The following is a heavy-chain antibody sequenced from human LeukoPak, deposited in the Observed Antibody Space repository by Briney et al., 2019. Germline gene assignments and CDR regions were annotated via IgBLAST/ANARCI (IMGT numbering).Heavy chain of an antibody. J-gene: IGHJ4*02. Sequence: GRSLRLSCAASGFTFSSYGMHWVRQAPGKGLEWVAVIWYDGSNKYYADSVKGRFTISRDNSKNTLYLQMSSLRPEDTAVYYCVKGATVALLNYFDHWGQGTLVTVSS. CDR1: GFTFSSYG. D-gene: IGHD6-19*01. CDR3: VKGATVALLNYFDH. CDR2: IWYDGSNK. V-gene: IGHV3-33*06.